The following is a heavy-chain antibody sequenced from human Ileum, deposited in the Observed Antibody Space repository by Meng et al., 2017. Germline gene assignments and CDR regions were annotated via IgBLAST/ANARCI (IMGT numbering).Heavy chain of an antibody. CDR1: GYSISSGYY. D-gene: IGHD3-22*01. CDR2: IFHSGTT. J-gene: IGHJ4*02. CDR3: ARTRYFSSSGYYDFGY. V-gene: IGHV4-38-2*01. Sequence: SETLSLTCAVSGYSISSGYYWGWIRQSPGKGLEWIASIFHSGTTYYNPSLESRVTVSADTSKNQFSLRLTSVTAADTAVYYCARTRYFSSSGYYDFGYWGQGIMVTVSS.